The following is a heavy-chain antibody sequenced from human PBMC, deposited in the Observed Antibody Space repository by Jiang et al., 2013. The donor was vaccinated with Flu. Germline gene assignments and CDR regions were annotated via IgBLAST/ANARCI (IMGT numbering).Heavy chain of an antibody. CDR3: AKDRTAYYYDSSGYWGGVDMDV. J-gene: IGHJ6*03. D-gene: IGHD3-22*01. CDR1: GFTFSSYG. V-gene: IGHV3-30*18. CDR2: ISYDGSNK. Sequence: QLVESGGGVVQPGRSLRLSCAASGFTFSSYGMHWVRQAPGKGLEWVAVISYDGSNKYYADSVKGRFTISRDNSKNTLYLQMNSLRAEDTAVYYCAKDRTAYYYDSSGYWGGVDMDVWGKGTTVTVSS.